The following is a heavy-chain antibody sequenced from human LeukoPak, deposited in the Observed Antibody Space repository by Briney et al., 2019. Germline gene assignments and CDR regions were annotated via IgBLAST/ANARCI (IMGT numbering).Heavy chain of an antibody. Sequence: SETLSLTCTVSGGSISSYYRSWIRQPPGKGLEWIGYIYYSGSTNYNPSLKSRVTISVDTSKNQFSLKLRSVTAADTAVYYCARDVGNRYCSGGSCYGWFDPWGQGTLVTVSS. CDR3: ARDVGNRYCSGGSCYGWFDP. V-gene: IGHV4-59*12. J-gene: IGHJ5*02. CDR1: GGSISSYY. D-gene: IGHD2-15*01. CDR2: IYYSGST.